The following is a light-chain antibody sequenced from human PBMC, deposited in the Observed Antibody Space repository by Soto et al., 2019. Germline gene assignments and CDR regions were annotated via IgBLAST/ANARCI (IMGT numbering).Light chain of an antibody. CDR2: GAS. CDR1: QSISSNY. CDR3: KQSGSSPIT. J-gene: IGKJ1*01. V-gene: IGKV3-20*01. Sequence: DIVMTQSPGTLSLSPGERATLSCRASQSISSNYLAWYQQRPGQSPRLLIYGASSRATSIPDRFSGRGSGTDLTLPISRLEPEYFAMYFCKQSGSSPITFSQGPNVKIK.